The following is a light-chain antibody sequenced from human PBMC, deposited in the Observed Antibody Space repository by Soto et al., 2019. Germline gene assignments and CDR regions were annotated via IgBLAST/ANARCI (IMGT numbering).Light chain of an antibody. CDR1: QSISSY. V-gene: IGKV1-39*01. CDR2: AAS. CDR3: QQSYSTPWT. Sequence: IQLTQSPSSLSSSVGDRVTLTWRASQSISSYLNWYKQKPGKAPKLLIYAASSLQSGVPSRFSGSGSGTDFTLTISSLQPEDFATYYCQQSYSTPWTFGQGTKVDIK. J-gene: IGKJ1*01.